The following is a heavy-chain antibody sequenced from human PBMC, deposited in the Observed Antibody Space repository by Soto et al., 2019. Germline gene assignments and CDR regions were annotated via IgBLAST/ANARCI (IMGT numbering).Heavy chain of an antibody. J-gene: IGHJ4*02. Sequence: ASETLSLTCTVSGDSISRGNFYWSWIRHSPGRGLEWIGSIYYNGITYYNPSLKSRVAMSVDTSKIQFSLRLSSVTAADTAVYYCAREVTMVRAFDYWGQGTLVTVSS. CDR1: GDSISRGNFY. CDR2: IYYNGIT. CDR3: AREVTMVRAFDY. V-gene: IGHV4-30-4*01. D-gene: IGHD3-10*01.